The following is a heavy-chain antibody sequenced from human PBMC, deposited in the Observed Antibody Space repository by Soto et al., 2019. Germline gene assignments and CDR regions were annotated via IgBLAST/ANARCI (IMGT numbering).Heavy chain of an antibody. J-gene: IGHJ4*02. CDR1: GYTFTSYA. D-gene: IGHD2-21*02. Sequence: QVQLVQSGAEEKKPGASVKVSCKASGYTFTSYAMHWVRQAPGQRLEWMGWINAGNGNTKYSQKFQGRVTITRDTSAGKAYMELGSLRSEDTAVYYCARAWVVVTAPDYWGQGTLVTVSS. CDR2: INAGNGNT. CDR3: ARAWVVVTAPDY. V-gene: IGHV1-3*05.